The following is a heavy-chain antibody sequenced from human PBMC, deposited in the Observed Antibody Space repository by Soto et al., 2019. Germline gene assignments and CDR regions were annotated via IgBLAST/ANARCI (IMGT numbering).Heavy chain of an antibody. CDR2: IYYSGST. V-gene: IGHV4-59*01. Sequence: PSETLSLTCTVSGGSISSYYWSWIRQPPGKGLEWIGYIYYSGSTNYNPSLKSRVTISVDTSKNQFSLKLSSVTAADTAVYYCARQTPSSSWYYYYYYGMDVCGQGTTVTVSS. J-gene: IGHJ6*02. CDR1: GGSISSYY. CDR3: ARQTPSSSWYYYYYYGMDV. D-gene: IGHD6-13*01.